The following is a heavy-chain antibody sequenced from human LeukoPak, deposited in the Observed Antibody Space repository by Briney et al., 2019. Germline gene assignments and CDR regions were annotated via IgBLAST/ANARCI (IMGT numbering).Heavy chain of an antibody. J-gene: IGHJ4*02. V-gene: IGHV4-30-4*01. CDR2: IYYSGST. D-gene: IGHD4-17*01. CDR1: GGSISSGDYY. CDR3: ARGNWYDYVGLLDY. Sequence: SETLSLTCTVSGGSISSGDYYWSWIRQPPGKGLEWIGYIYYSGSTYYNPSLKSRVTISVDTSKNQFSLKLSSVTAADTAVYYCARGNWYDYVGLLDYWGQGTLVTVSS.